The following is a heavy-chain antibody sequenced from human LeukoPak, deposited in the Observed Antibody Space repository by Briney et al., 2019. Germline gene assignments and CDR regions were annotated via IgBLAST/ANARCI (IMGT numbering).Heavy chain of an antibody. D-gene: IGHD3-10*01. V-gene: IGHV3-23*01. CDR2: ISGSGGST. CDR1: GFTFSSYA. CDR3: AKDGAMVRGDGDFDI. J-gene: IGHJ3*02. Sequence: GGSLRLSCAASGFTFSSYAMSWVRQAPGKGLEWDSAISGSGGSTYYADSVKGWFTISRDNSKNTLYLQMNSLRAEDTAVYYCAKDGAMVRGDGDFDIWGQGTMVTVSS.